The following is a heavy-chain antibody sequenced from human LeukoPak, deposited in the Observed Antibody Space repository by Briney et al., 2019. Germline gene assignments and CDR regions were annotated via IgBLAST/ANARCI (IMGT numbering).Heavy chain of an antibody. CDR3: ARQRYGDYGYNWFDP. V-gene: IGHV4-38-2*01. J-gene: IGHJ5*02. D-gene: IGHD4-17*01. CDR2: IYHRGGT. Sequence: PSETLSLTCAVSGYSLSSGYYWGWIRQPPGKGLGWIGSIYHRGGTYYNPSLKSRVTISVDTSKNQFSLKLSSVTAADTAVYYCARQRYGDYGYNWFDPWGQGTLVTVSS. CDR1: GYSLSSGYY.